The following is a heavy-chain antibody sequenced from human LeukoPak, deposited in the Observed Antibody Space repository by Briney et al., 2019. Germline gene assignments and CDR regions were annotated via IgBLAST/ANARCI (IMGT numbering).Heavy chain of an antibody. CDR2: INEDGREY. V-gene: IGHV3-7*01. CDR1: GFRFSDYW. D-gene: IGHD3-10*01. Sequence: GGSLRLSCEVSGFRFSDYWMGWVRQAPGKGPEWVANINEDGREYYYVDSVKGRITISRHNAKNSLYLQMTSLRADDTAVYYCARGGDPGSIDYWGQGTLVTVSS. J-gene: IGHJ4*02. CDR3: ARGGDPGSIDY.